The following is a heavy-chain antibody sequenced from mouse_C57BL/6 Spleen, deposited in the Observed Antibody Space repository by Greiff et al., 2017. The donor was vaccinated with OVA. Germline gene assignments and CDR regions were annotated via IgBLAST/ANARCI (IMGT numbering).Heavy chain of an antibody. CDR2: IYPGDGDT. J-gene: IGHJ4*01. CDR1: GYAFSSSW. Sequence: VQLQESGPELVKPGASVKISCKASGYAFSSSWMNWVKQRPGKGLEWIGRIYPGDGDTNYNGKFKGKATLTADKSSSTAYMQLSSLTSEDSAVYLCARTAQATSDAMDYWGQGTSVTVSS. CDR3: ARTAQATSDAMDY. D-gene: IGHD3-2*02. V-gene: IGHV1-82*01.